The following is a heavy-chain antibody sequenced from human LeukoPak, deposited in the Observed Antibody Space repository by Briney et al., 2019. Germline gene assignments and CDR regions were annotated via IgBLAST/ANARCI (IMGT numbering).Heavy chain of an antibody. CDR1: GFTFSAYW. D-gene: IGHD1-26*01. V-gene: IGHV3-74*03. CDR3: AREAQVGGALQS. J-gene: IGHJ5*02. Sequence: GGSLRLSCAASGFTFSAYWMHWVRQAPGKGLVWVSRIKTDGSRTMYADFLQGRFTISRDTAKSTLFLQMNSLGAEDTAVYYCAREAQVGGALQSWGQGTLVTVSS. CDR2: IKTDGSRT.